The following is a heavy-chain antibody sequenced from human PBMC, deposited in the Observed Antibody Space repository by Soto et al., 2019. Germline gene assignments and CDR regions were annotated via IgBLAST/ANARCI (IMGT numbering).Heavy chain of an antibody. CDR3: AKDSSRTGMTSIPNTYYSYGMDV. V-gene: IGHV3-30*18. CDR2: ISYDGSNK. J-gene: IGHJ6*02. Sequence: QVQLVESGGGVVQPGRSLRLSCAASGFTFSSYGMHWVRQAPGKGLEWVAVISYDGSNKYYVDSVKGRFTISRDNSKNTLYLQMNSLSAEDTAVYYCAKDSSRTGMTSIPNTYYSYGMDVWGQGTTVTVSS. D-gene: IGHD1-1*01. CDR1: GFTFSSYG.